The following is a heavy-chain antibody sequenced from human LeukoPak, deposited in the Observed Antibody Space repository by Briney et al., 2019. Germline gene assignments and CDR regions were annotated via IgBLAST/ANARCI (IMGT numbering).Heavy chain of an antibody. CDR1: GGSINNYY. CDR3: ARDSYTGSHFEDTFDI. Sequence: SETLSLTCTVSGGSINNYYWSWIRQPPGKGLEWIGHISYSGNTNYNSSLRSRVTISVDTSNNQFSLRLSSVTAADTAVYYCARDSYTGSHFEDTFDIWGQGTMFTVSS. D-gene: IGHD1-26*01. CDR2: ISYSGNT. V-gene: IGHV4-59*01. J-gene: IGHJ3*02.